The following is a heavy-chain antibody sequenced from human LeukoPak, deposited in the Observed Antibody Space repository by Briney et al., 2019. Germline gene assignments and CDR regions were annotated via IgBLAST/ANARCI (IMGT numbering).Heavy chain of an antibody. J-gene: IGHJ6*02. V-gene: IGHV1-2*02. Sequence: ASVKVSCKASGSTFTAYFVHWVRQAPGQGLEWMGCIDPNSGEKNFAQKFQGRVTMTSDTSISTAYMELSRLRFDDTAVYYCAEGRGEKMDVWGQGTTVIVSS. CDR1: GSTFTAYF. D-gene: IGHD3-10*01. CDR2: IDPNSGEK. CDR3: AEGRGEKMDV.